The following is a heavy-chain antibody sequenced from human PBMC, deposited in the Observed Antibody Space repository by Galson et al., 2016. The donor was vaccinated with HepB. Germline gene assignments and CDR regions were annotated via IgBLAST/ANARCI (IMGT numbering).Heavy chain of an antibody. J-gene: IGHJ4*02. CDR3: ARDPPFPGGRFDD. V-gene: IGHV7-4-1*02. Sequence: SVKVSCKASGYTFTSYTMNWVRQAPGQGLEWMGWINTNTGNPTYVQDFTGRFVFSLDTSVNTAFLQINSLKPEDTAVYYCARDPPFPGGRFDDWGQGTLVAVSS. CDR2: INTNTGNP. D-gene: IGHD2/OR15-2a*01. CDR1: GYTFTSYT.